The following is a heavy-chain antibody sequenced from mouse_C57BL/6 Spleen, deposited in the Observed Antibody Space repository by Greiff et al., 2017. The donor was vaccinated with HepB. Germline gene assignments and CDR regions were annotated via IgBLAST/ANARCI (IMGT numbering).Heavy chain of an antibody. Sequence: EVHLVESGAELVRPGASVKLSCTASGFNIKDDYMHWVKQRPEQGLEWIGWIDPENGDTEYASKFQGKATITADTSSNTAYLQLSSLTSEDTAVYYCTTYPDYYGSSYGYFDVWGTGTTVTVSS. CDR2: IDPENGDT. CDR1: GFNIKDDY. J-gene: IGHJ1*03. D-gene: IGHD1-1*01. V-gene: IGHV14-4*01. CDR3: TTYPDYYGSSYGYFDV.